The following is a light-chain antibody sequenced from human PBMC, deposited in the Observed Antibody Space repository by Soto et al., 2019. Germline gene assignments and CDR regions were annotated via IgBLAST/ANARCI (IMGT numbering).Light chain of an antibody. V-gene: IGKV3-15*01. CDR3: HQYKKWPLT. CDR2: GAS. CDR1: QSISSN. Sequence: EVVMMQSPATLSVSPGERVTLSCRASQSISSNLAWYPQKPGQAPTILIYGASNSATGVPARFSGSGSETEFALTISRVQSEVFVVYYCHQYKKWPLTFGQGTKVEIK. J-gene: IGKJ1*01.